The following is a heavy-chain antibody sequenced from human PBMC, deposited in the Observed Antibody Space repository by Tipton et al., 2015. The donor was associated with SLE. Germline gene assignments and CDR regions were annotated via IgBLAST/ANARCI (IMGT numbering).Heavy chain of an antibody. CDR1: GYTFSSYG. V-gene: IGHV1-46*01. CDR2: INPSGGST. CDR3: ATHVGNALDY. Sequence: QLVQSGAEVKKPGASVKVSCKASGYTFSSYGISWVRQAPGQGLEWMGIINPSGGSTIYAQKFQGRVTMTRDTSTSTVYMDLSSLRSEDTAVYYCATHVGNALDYWGQGTLVSVSS. J-gene: IGHJ4*02. D-gene: IGHD2-15*01.